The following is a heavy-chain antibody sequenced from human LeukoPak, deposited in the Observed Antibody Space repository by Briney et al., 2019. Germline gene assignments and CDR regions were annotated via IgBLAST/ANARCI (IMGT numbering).Heavy chain of an antibody. D-gene: IGHD3-10*01. CDR3: VREGFYESGSLPTFYFDY. CDR1: GFTFSSYS. J-gene: IGHJ4*02. V-gene: IGHV3-48*01. CDR2: ISSSSSTI. Sequence: PGGSLRLSCAASGFTFSSYSMNWVRQAPGKGLEWVSYISSSSSTIYYADSVKGRFTISRDSSSKMVSLQMNSLGTEDTAVYYCVREGFYESGSLPTFYFDYWGQGTLVTVSS.